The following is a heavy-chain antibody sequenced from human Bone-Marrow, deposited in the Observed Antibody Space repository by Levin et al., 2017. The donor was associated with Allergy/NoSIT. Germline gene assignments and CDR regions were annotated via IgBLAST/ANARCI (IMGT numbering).Heavy chain of an antibody. D-gene: IGHD2-2*01. Sequence: GESLKISCKGSGYSFTSYWISWVRQMPGKGLEWMGRIDPSDSYTNYSPSFQGHVTISADKSISTAYLQWSSLKASDTAMYYCARHPLYCSSTSCEAGAFDIWGQGTMVTVSS. CDR2: IDPSDSYT. V-gene: IGHV5-10-1*01. CDR1: GYSFTSYW. CDR3: ARHPLYCSSTSCEAGAFDI. J-gene: IGHJ3*02.